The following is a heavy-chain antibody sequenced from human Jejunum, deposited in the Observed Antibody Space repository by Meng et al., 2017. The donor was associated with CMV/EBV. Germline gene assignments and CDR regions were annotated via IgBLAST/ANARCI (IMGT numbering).Heavy chain of an antibody. D-gene: IGHD3-16*01. CDR1: GYTLSDYY. J-gene: IGHJ5*02. V-gene: IGHV1-46*01. Sequence: SGYTLSDYYLHWVRQAPGQGLEWMGVIDPTTGSATYAETFQGRVTMTRDTSTSTVYMELSSLRSEDRAVYYCARAVVVRGSYIYDPWGQGTLVTVSS. CDR2: IDPTTGSA. CDR3: ARAVVVRGSYIYDP.